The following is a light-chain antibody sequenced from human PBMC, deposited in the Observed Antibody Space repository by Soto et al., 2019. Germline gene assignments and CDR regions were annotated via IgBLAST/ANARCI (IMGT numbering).Light chain of an antibody. Sequence: LTQPASVSGSPGQSITISCTGTSSDVGGYNYVSWYQQHPGKVPKLMIYDVSNRPSGVSNRFSGSKSGNTASLTISGLQAEDEADYYCSSYTSSSTYVFGIGTKVTV. CDR1: SSDVGGYNY. V-gene: IGLV2-14*03. J-gene: IGLJ1*01. CDR2: DVS. CDR3: SSYTSSSTYV.